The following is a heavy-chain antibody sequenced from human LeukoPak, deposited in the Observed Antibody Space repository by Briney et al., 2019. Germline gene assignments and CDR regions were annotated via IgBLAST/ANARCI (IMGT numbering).Heavy chain of an antibody. V-gene: IGHV4-61*02. J-gene: IGHJ4*02. CDR1: GGSISSGSYY. CDR2: IYTSGST. D-gene: IGHD6-13*01. Sequence: SETLSLTCTVSGGSISSGSYYWSWIRQPAGKGLEWIGRIYTSGSTNHNPSLKGRVTISVDTSENQFSLKLSSVTAADTAVYYCARDRGIAIDYWGQGTLVTVSS. CDR3: ARDRGIAIDY.